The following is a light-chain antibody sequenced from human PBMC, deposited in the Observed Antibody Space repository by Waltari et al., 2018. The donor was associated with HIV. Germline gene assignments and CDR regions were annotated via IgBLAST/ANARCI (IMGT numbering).Light chain of an antibody. CDR2: AVT. V-gene: IGLV2-23*02. CDR1: NSNVGRFNF. CDR3: SSYAGSNIWV. J-gene: IGLJ3*02. Sequence: QSALTQPASVSGSPGQSITISCTGTNSNVGRFNFVSWYQQHPGKAPRLMIYAVTKRPSGISNRFSGSKSGNTASLTVSGLQAEDEAYYYCSSYAGSNIWVFGGGTKLTVL.